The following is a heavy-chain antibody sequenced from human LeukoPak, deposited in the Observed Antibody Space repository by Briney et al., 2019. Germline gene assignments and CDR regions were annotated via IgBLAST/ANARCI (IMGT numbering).Heavy chain of an antibody. CDR1: GFTFRNYA. CDR2: ISGGGDKT. D-gene: IGHD2-2*01. V-gene: IGHV3-23*01. Sequence: SGGSLRLSCTVSGFTFRNYAMTWVRQAPGKGLECVSAISGGGDKTYYADSVKGRFTISRDNSKNPLYLQMNSLRAEDTAVYYCAKGRGYCSSTSCYEAFDYWGQGTLVTVSS. J-gene: IGHJ4*02. CDR3: AKGRGYCSSTSCYEAFDY.